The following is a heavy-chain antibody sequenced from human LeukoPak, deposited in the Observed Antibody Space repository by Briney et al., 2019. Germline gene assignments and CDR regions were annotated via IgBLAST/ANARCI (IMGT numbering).Heavy chain of an antibody. Sequence: GGSLRLSCAASGFTFSSYGMHWVRQAPGKGLEWVAVISYDGSNKYYADSVKGRFTISRDNSKNTLYLQMNSLRAEDTAVYYCAKVVTIIAVAGELDYWGQGTLVTVSS. V-gene: IGHV3-30*18. CDR1: GFTFSSYG. CDR3: AKVVTIIAVAGELDY. J-gene: IGHJ4*02. D-gene: IGHD6-19*01. CDR2: ISYDGSNK.